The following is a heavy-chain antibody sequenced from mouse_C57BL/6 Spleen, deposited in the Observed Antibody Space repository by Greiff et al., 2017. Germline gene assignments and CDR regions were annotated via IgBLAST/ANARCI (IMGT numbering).Heavy chain of an antibody. CDR1: GYSFTDYN. D-gene: IGHD1-1*01. V-gene: IGHV1-39*01. J-gene: IGHJ1*03. CDR2: INPKYGTT. Sequence: VQLQQSGPELVKPGASVKISCKASGYSFTDYNINWVKQSNGKSLEWIGVINPKYGTTSYNQKFKGKATLTVAHSSSNSYRQLNSLTSADSSVYYCARAPLHYYDSSPGYFQVWGTGTTVTVSS. CDR3: ARAPLHYYDSSPGYFQV.